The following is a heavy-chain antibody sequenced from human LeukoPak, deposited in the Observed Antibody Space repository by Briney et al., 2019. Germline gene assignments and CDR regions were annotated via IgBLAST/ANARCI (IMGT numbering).Heavy chain of an antibody. CDR2: ISSSGSTI. CDR1: GFTFSSYE. J-gene: IGHJ4*02. Sequence: PGGSLRLSCAASGFTFSSYEMSWVRQAPGKGLEWVSYISSSGSTIYYADSVKGRFTISRDNAKNSLYLQMNSLRAEDTAVYYCASFDDLGATPFDYWGQGTLVTVSS. CDR3: ASFDDLGATPFDY. V-gene: IGHV3-48*03. D-gene: IGHD1-26*01.